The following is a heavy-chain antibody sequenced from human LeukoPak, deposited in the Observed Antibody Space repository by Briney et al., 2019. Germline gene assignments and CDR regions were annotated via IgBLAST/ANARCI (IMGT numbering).Heavy chain of an antibody. J-gene: IGHJ6*02. CDR2: VRSNTYGGTA. Sequence: GGSLRLPCTASGFNFDAYAMSWVRQAPGKGLEWVGFVRSNTYGGTAEYAASVKGRFIISRDDSKRIAYLQINSLRTEDTAVYYCTREATSHHGMDVWGQGTTVTVSS. V-gene: IGHV3-49*04. CDR1: GFNFDAYA. CDR3: TREATSHHGMDV.